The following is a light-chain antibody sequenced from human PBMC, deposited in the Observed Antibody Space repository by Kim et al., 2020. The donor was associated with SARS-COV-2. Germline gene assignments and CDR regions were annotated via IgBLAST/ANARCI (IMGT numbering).Light chain of an antibody. J-gene: IGKJ4*01. CDR1: QSVSNNY. V-gene: IGKV3-20*01. CDR2: DAS. Sequence: EIVLTQSPGTLSSSPGERATLSCRASQSVSNNYLAWSQQKHGQAPRLLIYDASKRATGIPDRFSGSGSGADFTLTINRLEPEDFAVYFCQQDVRSPLTFGGGTKVDI. CDR3: QQDVRSPLT.